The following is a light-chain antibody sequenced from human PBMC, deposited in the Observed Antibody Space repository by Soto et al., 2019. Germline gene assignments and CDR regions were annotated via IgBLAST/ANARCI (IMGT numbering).Light chain of an antibody. CDR1: QSVSNNY. J-gene: IGKJ1*01. CDR3: QQYGSSGT. V-gene: IGKV3-20*01. Sequence: EIVLTQSPGTLSLSPGERATLSCRASQSVSNNYLAWYQQKPGQDPRLLIYGASNRATGNPDRFSGSGSGTDFTLTISRLEPEDFAVYYCQQYGSSGTFGQGTKVDIK. CDR2: GAS.